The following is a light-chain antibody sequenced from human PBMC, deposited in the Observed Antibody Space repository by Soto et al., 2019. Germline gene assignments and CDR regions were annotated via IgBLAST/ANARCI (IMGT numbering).Light chain of an antibody. CDR2: GAS. Sequence: PGERATLSCRASQSVSTTYSAWYQQKLGQAPRLLTYGASSRATGVPDRFSGSGSGTDFTLTISRLEPEDFAVYYCQQYTSSPEWTFGQGTKVEVK. CDR3: QQYTSSPEWT. CDR1: QSVSTTY. V-gene: IGKV3-20*01. J-gene: IGKJ1*01.